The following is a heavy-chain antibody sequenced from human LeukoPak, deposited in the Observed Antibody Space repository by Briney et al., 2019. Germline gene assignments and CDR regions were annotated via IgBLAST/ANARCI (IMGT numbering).Heavy chain of an antibody. V-gene: IGHV3-33*01. CDR1: GFTFSSYG. D-gene: IGHD6-13*01. CDR2: IWYVGNNK. Sequence: PGGSLRLSCAASGFTFSSYGMHWVRQAPGKGLQWVAFIWYVGNNKYYADSVKGRFTISRDNSKNTLYLQMNSLRAEDTAVYYCARDYSWYHALDIWRQETRDSVSS. CDR3: ARDYSWYHALDI. J-gene: IGHJ3*02.